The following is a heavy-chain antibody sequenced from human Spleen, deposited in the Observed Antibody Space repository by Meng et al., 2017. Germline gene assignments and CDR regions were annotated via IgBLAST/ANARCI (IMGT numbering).Heavy chain of an antibody. CDR3: ARGPTTMAHDFDY. D-gene: IGHD4-11*01. Sequence: QVHLQQWGAGLLKPPETLSLTCAVSGGSFSDYDVSWSSQPPGQGLEWIGEINHSWSTNYNPSPESRATISVDTSQNNLSLKLSSVTAADSAVYYCARGPTTMAHDFDYWGQGTLVTVSS. V-gene: IGHV4-34*01. CDR1: GGSFSDYD. CDR2: INHSWST. J-gene: IGHJ4*02.